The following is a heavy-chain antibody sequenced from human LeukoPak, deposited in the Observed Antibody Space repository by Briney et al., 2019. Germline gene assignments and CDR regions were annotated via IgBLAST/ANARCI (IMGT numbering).Heavy chain of an antibody. CDR3: ARDFSHCSGGSCFAYYYYYMDV. Sequence: PSETLSLTCTVSGGSISSYYWSWIRQPAGKGLEWIGRIYTGGSTNYNPSLKSRVTMSVDTSKNQFSLKLSSVTAADTAVYYCARDFSHCSGGSCFAYYYYYMDVWGKGTTVTVSS. D-gene: IGHD2-15*01. CDR1: GGSISSYY. V-gene: IGHV4-4*07. CDR2: IYTGGST. J-gene: IGHJ6*03.